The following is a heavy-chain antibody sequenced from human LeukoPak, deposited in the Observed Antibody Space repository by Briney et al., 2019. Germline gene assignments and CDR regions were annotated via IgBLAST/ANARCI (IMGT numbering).Heavy chain of an antibody. V-gene: IGHV1-2*02. CDR2: INPNSGGT. CDR3: ARGSTPYPIWFGETGWFDP. CDR1: GYTFTGYY. J-gene: IGHJ5*02. D-gene: IGHD3-10*01. Sequence: ASVKVSCKASGYTFTGYYMHWVRQAPGQGLEWMGWINPNSGGTNYAQKFQGRVTMTRDTSISTAYMELSRLRSDDTAVYYCARGSTPYPIWFGETGWFDPWGQGTLVTVSS.